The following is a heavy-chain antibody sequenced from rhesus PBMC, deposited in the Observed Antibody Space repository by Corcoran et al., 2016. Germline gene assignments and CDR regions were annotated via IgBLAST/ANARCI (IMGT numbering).Heavy chain of an antibody. V-gene: IGHV4-127*01. CDR2: IGGSSGRT. Sequence: QVQLQESGPGLVKPSETLSLTCAVSGYAISSGYGWSWIRQPPGKGLEWIGYIGGSSGRTNYNPSLKSRVTISKDTSKNQFSLKLSSVTAADTAVYYCARQNYGNYRLDVWGRGVLVTVSS. CDR3: ARQNYGNYRLDV. D-gene: IGHD4-35*01. CDR1: GYAISSGYG. J-gene: IGHJ5-2*02.